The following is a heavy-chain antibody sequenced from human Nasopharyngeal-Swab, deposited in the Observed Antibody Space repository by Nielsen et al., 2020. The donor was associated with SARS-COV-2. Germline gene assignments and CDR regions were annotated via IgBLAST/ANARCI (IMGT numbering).Heavy chain of an antibody. CDR3: ASPGGIYCSSTSCYSDYYYYYYGMDV. V-gene: IGHV1-18*01. CDR2: ISAYNGNT. D-gene: IGHD2-2*01. CDR1: GYTFTSYG. Sequence: ASVKVSCKASGYTFTSYGISWVRQAPGQGLEWMGWISAYNGNTNYAQKLQGRVTMTTDTSTSTAYMELRSLRSDDTAVYYCASPGGIYCSSTSCYSDYYYYYYGMDVWGQGTTVTVSS. J-gene: IGHJ6*02.